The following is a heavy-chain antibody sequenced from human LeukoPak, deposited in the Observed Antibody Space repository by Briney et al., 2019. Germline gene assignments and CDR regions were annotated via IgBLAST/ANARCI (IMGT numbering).Heavy chain of an antibody. CDR1: GFTFSSYW. CDR2: INHNGNVN. J-gene: IGHJ6*02. V-gene: IGHV3-7*01. Sequence: GGSLRLSCAASGFTFSSYWMNWARQAPGKGLEWVASINHNGNVNYYVDSVKGRFTISRDNSKNTLYLQMNSLRAEDTAVYYCARDSWESGSFPHYYYGMDVWGQGTTVTVSS. CDR3: ARDSWESGSFPHYYYGMDV. D-gene: IGHD1-26*01.